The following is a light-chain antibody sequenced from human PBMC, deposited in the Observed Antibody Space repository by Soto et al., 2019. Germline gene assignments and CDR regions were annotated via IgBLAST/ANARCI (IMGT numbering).Light chain of an antibody. CDR3: QLFGSSPRYT. V-gene: IGKV3-20*01. CDR2: NTS. Sequence: IVLTQSPGTLSLSPGERATLSCRASQSVSSNYLAWYQQKPGQAPRLLIYNTSNRATGIPDRFSGSGSGTDFALTISRLEPEDFVVYYCQLFGSSPRYTFGQGTNLEIK. J-gene: IGKJ2*01. CDR1: QSVSSNY.